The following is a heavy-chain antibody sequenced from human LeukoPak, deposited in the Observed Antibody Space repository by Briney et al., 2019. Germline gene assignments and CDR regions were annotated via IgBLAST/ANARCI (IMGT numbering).Heavy chain of an antibody. CDR1: GYTFTSYY. D-gene: IGHD4-11*01. CDR2: INPSGGST. V-gene: IGHV1-46*01. CDR3: ARDDYSNYVDY. J-gene: IGHJ4*02. Sequence: ASVKVSCKASGYTFTSYYMHWVRQAPGQGLEWMGIINPSGGSTSYAQKFQGRVTMTRDTSTSTVYMELSRLRSDDTAVYYCARDDYSNYVDYWGQGTLVTVSS.